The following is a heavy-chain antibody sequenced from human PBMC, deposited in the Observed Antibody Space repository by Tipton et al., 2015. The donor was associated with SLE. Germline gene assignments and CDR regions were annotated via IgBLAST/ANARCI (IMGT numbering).Heavy chain of an antibody. V-gene: IGHV3-49*03. CDR3: TNWDWGWLQAKDASDI. Sequence: RSLRLSCTASGFTFGDYAMSWFRQAPGKGLEWVGFIRSKAYGGTTEYAASVKGRFTISRDDSKSIAYLQMNSLKTEGTAVYYCTNWDWGWLQAKDASDIWGQVTMVTVAS. J-gene: IGHJ3*02. CDR2: IRSKAYGGTT. CDR1: GFTFGDYA. D-gene: IGHD5-24*01.